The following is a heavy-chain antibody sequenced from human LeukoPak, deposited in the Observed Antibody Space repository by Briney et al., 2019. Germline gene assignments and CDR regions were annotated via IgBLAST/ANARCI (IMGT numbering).Heavy chain of an antibody. CDR2: IVVGSGNT. CDR1: GFTFTSSA. V-gene: IGHV1-58*02. D-gene: IGHD1-26*01. J-gene: IGHJ4*02. CDR3: ARTRGRSYYHY. Sequence: SVKVSCTASGFTFTSSAMQWVRQARGQRLEWIGWIVVGSGNTNYAQKFQERVTITWDMSTSTAYMELSSLRSEDTAVYYCARTRGRSYYHYWGQGTLVTVSS.